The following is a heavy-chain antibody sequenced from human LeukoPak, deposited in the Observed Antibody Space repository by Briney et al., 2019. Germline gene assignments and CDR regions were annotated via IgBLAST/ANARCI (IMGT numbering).Heavy chain of an antibody. J-gene: IGHJ6*02. V-gene: IGHV3-30-3*01. Sequence: GRSLRLSCAASGFTFSSYAMHWVRQAPGKGLEWVAVISYDGSNKYYADSVKGRFTISRDNSKNTLYLQMNSLRAEDTAVYYCARPDSSSWYDAYYYYGMDVWGQGTTVTVSS. D-gene: IGHD6-13*01. CDR3: ARPDSSSWYDAYYYYGMDV. CDR2: ISYDGSNK. CDR1: GFTFSSYA.